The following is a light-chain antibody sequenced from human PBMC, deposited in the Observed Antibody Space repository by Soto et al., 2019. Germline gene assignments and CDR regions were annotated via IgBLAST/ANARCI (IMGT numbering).Light chain of an antibody. V-gene: IGKV1-39*01. CDR1: QSISSY. J-gene: IGKJ1*01. CDR3: KQSYSTPS. CDR2: AAS. Sequence: DIQMTQSPSTLSGSVCYRVTITCRASQSISSYLNWYQQKPGKAPKLLIYAASSLQSGVPSRFSGSGSGTDFTLTISSLQPEDFATYYCKQSYSTPSCGKGNKVDIK.